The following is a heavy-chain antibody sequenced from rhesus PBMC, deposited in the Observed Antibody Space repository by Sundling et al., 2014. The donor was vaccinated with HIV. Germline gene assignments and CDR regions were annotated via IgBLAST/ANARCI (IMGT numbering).Heavy chain of an antibody. V-gene: IGHV4-127*01. J-gene: IGHJ6*01. CDR1: GNSITSGFG. CDR3: ARDYEDDSDYYPPPLNS. Sequence: QVQLQESGPGLLKPSETLSLTCAVSGNSITSGFGWSWIRQAPGKGLEWIGYISDRGRTDYNPSLRSRVTIARDTSQNQVTLQVRSVTAADTAIYYCARDYEDDSDYYPPPLNSWGQGVVVTVSS. CDR2: ISDRGRT. D-gene: IGHD3-9*01.